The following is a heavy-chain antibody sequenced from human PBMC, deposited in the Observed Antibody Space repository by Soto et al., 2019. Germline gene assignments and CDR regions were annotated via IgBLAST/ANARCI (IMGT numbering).Heavy chain of an antibody. CDR2: IVVGSGNT. Sequence: ASVKVSCKASGFTFTSSAVQWVRQARGQRLEWIGWIVVGSGNTNYAQKFQERVTITRDMSTSTAYMELSSLRSEDTAVYYCAAGHYDYVWGSLGNWFDPWGQGTLVTVSS. CDR3: AAGHYDYVWGSLGNWFDP. V-gene: IGHV1-58*01. CDR1: GFTFTSSA. D-gene: IGHD3-16*01. J-gene: IGHJ5*02.